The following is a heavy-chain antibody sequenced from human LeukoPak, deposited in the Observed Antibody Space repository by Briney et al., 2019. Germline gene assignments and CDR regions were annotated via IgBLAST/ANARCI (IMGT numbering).Heavy chain of an antibody. Sequence: PSETLSLTCTVSGGSISSSSYYWGWIRQPPGRGLEWIGRISYSGSTYHTPSLKSRVTISVDTSKTQFSLKLSSVTAADTAVYYCARALRYFDWLLSGGHFDYWGQGTLVTVSS. CDR2: ISYSGST. CDR3: ARALRYFDWLLSGGHFDY. J-gene: IGHJ4*02. V-gene: IGHV4-39*01. CDR1: GGSISSSSYY. D-gene: IGHD3-9*01.